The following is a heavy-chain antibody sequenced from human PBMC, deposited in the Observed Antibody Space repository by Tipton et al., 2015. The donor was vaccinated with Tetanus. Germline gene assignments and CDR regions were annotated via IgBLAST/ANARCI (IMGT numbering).Heavy chain of an antibody. CDR1: GFTFHDYA. CDR3: ARAVRGRDVFDI. V-gene: IGHV3-9*01. CDR2: ISGNGEGK. Sequence: SLRLSCAASGFTFHDYAIHWVRHVSGKGLEWVSAISGNGEGKVYADSVKGRFTISRDNANNSLYVLMDSLRPEDTALYYCARAVRGRDVFDIWGQGTMVIVSS. J-gene: IGHJ3*02. D-gene: IGHD3-10*01.